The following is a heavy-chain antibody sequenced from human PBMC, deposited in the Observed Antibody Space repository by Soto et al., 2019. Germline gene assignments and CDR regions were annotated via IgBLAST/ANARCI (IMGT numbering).Heavy chain of an antibody. CDR1: GASISSGGYS. J-gene: IGHJ6*02. D-gene: IGHD2-2*03. CDR2: IYHSGST. CDR3: ARLNGYCVSTGCHGYYGMGV. V-gene: IGHV4-30-2*01. Sequence: SETLSLTCAVSGASISSGGYSWSWIRQPPGKGLEWIGYIYHSGSTYYNPSPKSRVTISVDRSKNEFSLRLSSVTATDTAVYYCARLNGYCVSTGCHGYYGMGVWGQGTTVTVSS.